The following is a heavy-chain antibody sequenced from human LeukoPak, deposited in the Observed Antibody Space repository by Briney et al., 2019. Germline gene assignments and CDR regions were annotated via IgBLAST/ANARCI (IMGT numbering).Heavy chain of an antibody. J-gene: IGHJ5*02. D-gene: IGHD2-2*01. V-gene: IGHV1-69*01. CDR2: IIPIFGTA. Sequence: SVRVSCKASGGTFSSYAISWVRQAPGQGLEWMGGIIPIFGTANYAQKFQGRVTITADESTSTAYMELSSLRSEDTAVYYCARGRYCSSTSCHNWFDPWGQGTLVTVSS. CDR1: GGTFSSYA. CDR3: ARGRYCSSTSCHNWFDP.